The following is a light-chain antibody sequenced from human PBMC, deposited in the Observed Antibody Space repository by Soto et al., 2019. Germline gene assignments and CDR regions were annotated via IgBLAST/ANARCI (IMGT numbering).Light chain of an antibody. CDR3: QTWGTGTVV. J-gene: IGLJ2*01. V-gene: IGLV4-69*01. Sequence: QLVLTQSPSASASLGASVKLTCTVSSGHSSYAIAWHQQQPEKGPRYLMKLNSDGSHTKGDGIPDRFSGSSSGAERYLTIASLQSEDEAEYYCQTWGTGTVVFGGGTQLTVL. CDR2: LNSDGSH. CDR1: SGHSSYA.